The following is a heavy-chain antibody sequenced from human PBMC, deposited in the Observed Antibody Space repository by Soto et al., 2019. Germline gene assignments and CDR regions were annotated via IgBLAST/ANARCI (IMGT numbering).Heavy chain of an antibody. J-gene: IGHJ6*02. CDR1: GCTFSSYA. CDR3: ARDQDTFRLIVVTSYGMDV. CDR2: INPNSGGT. D-gene: IGHD3-22*01. Sequence: ASVKVSGKASGCTFSSYAISWVRQAPGQGLEWMGWINPNSGGTNYAQKFQGRVTMTRDTSISTAYMELSRLRSDDTAVYYWARDQDTFRLIVVTSYGMDVWGQGTTVTVSS. V-gene: IGHV1-2*02.